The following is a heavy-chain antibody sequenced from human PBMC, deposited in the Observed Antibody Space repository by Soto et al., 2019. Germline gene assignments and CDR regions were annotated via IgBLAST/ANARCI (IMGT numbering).Heavy chain of an antibody. D-gene: IGHD3-10*01. J-gene: IGHJ4*02. CDR3: ALGRGSGSYYFPPLFDY. CDR2: IYPGDSDT. V-gene: IGHV5-51*01. Sequence: KISCKGSGYSFTSYWIGWVRQMPGKGLEWMGIIYPGDSDTRYSPSFQGQVTISADKSISTAYLQWSSLKASDTAMYYCALGRGSGSYYFPPLFDYWGQGTLVTVSS. CDR1: GYSFTSYW.